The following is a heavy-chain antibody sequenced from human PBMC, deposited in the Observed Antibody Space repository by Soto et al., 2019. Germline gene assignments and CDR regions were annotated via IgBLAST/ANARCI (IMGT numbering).Heavy chain of an antibody. D-gene: IGHD3-22*01. V-gene: IGHV1-69*13. CDR1: GGTFSSYA. CDR2: IIPISGTT. J-gene: IGHJ6*02. CDR3: ARTGPYYDSRGPLGYGMDV. Sequence: ASVKVSCKASGGTFSSYAISWVRQASGRGLEWMGGIIPISGTTNYAQKLQGRVTITADESTNTAYVELSSLRSEDTAVYYCARTGPYYDSRGPLGYGMDVWGQGTTVTVS.